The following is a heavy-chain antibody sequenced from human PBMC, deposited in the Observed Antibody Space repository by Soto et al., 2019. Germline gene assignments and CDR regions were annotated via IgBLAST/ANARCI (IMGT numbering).Heavy chain of an antibody. Sequence: QVQLVESGGGVVQPGRSLRLSCAASGFTFSSYGMHWVRQAPGKGLEWVAVIWYDGSNKYYADSVKGRFTISRDNSKNTLYLQMNSLRAEDTAVYYCAREGWELSPLDYWGQGTLVTVSS. CDR2: IWYDGSNK. J-gene: IGHJ4*02. D-gene: IGHD1-26*01. V-gene: IGHV3-33*01. CDR1: GFTFSSYG. CDR3: AREGWELSPLDY.